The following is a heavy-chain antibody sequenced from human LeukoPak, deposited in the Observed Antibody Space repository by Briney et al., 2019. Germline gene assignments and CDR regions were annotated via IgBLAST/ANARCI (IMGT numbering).Heavy chain of an antibody. CDR2: ISHDGNNK. V-gene: IGHV3-30-3*01. CDR1: GFTFSSYA. Sequence: PGGSLRLSCAASGFTFSSYAMHWVRQAPGKGLGWVTVISHDGNNKYYADSVKGRFTISRDNSKNTLYLQMNSLRAEDTAVYYCARDLSKMYCSSTSCDYYYYGMDVWGQGTTVTVSS. CDR3: ARDLSKMYCSSTSCDYYYYGMDV. D-gene: IGHD2-2*01. J-gene: IGHJ6*02.